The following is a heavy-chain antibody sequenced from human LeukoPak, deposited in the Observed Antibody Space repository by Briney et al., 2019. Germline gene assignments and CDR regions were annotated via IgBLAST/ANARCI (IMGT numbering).Heavy chain of an antibody. D-gene: IGHD3-22*01. CDR2: LYSGGTT. Sequence: GGSLRLSCAASGFIVSTNYMSWVRQAPGKGLEWVSVLYSGGTTYYADSVKGRFTISRDNSKNTLYLQMNSLRAEDTAVYYCAKGRQGITMIVVVIPDPYYFDYWGQGTLVTVSS. CDR3: AKGRQGITMIVVVIPDPYYFDY. CDR1: GFIVSTNY. J-gene: IGHJ4*02. V-gene: IGHV3-66*01.